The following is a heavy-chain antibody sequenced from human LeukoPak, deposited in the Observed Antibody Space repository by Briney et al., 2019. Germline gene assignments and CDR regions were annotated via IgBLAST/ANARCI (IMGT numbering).Heavy chain of an antibody. V-gene: IGHV3-33*01. J-gene: IGHJ4*02. D-gene: IGHD5-24*01. Sequence: PGGSLRLSCAASGFTFNTYGMHWVRQAPGKGLEWVAVIWFDGVRNSYADSVKGRFTISRDNSKNTLYLQISSLRAEDTAVHYCARDRRDGYNSPLDYWGQGTLVTVSS. CDR2: IWFDGVRN. CDR3: ARDRRDGYNSPLDY. CDR1: GFTFNTYG.